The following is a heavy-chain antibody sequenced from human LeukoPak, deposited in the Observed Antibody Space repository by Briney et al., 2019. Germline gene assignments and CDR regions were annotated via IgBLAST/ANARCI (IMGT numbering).Heavy chain of an antibody. D-gene: IGHD3-10*01. V-gene: IGHV3-21*01. Sequence: GPSLRPFRLLAGFTSSSYAAHSASQDAGNWLESLSAVSTSSTYIYYADSVKGRFTISRDNAKNSLYLQMSSLRGEDTAVYYCARGSGTYSFDYWGQGTLVTVSS. J-gene: IGHJ4*02. CDR3: ARGSGTYSFDY. CDR1: GFTSSSYA. CDR2: VSTSSTYI.